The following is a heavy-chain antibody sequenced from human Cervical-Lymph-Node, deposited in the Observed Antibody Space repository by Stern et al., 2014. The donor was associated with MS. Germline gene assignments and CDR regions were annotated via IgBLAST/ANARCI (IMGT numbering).Heavy chain of an antibody. D-gene: IGHD3-10*01. CDR1: DFSFRTFV. V-gene: IGHV3-33*01. J-gene: IGHJ6*02. CDR2: VQYDESTK. CDR3: ARGAFGLGSDYTHFYGLDV. Sequence: VQLVESGGGVVQPGRSLRLSCSGSDFSFRTFVMNWVRQAPGKGLEWVAVVQYDESTKSYAKSVKGRFTISRDNSKNILYMQMNSLRAEDTAVYYCARGAFGLGSDYTHFYGLDVWGRGTTVTV.